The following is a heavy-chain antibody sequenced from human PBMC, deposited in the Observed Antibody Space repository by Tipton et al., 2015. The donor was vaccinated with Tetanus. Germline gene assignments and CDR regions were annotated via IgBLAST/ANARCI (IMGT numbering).Heavy chain of an antibody. CDR3: ARRRGVYSGSYFDY. V-gene: IGHV4-30-4*01. Sequence: TLSLTCTVSGGSISSGDYYWSWIRQPPGKGLEWIGHIYYSGSTYYNPSLKSRVTISVDTSKNQFSLKLSSVTAADTAVYYCARRRGVYSGSYFDYWGQGTLVTVSS. D-gene: IGHD1-26*01. CDR2: IYYSGST. J-gene: IGHJ4*02. CDR1: GGSISSGDYY.